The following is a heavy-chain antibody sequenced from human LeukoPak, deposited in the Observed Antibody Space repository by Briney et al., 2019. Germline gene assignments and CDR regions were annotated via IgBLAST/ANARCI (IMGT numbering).Heavy chain of an antibody. Sequence: GGSLRLSCAASGFTFTHYAMSWVRQAPGKGLEWLSYISSGSLTIHYADSVKGRFTISRDNGKNSVHLQIDTLTDEDTAVYYCARDLGNRGSPNWFDPWGQGTLVTVSS. CDR3: ARDLGNRGSPNWFDP. J-gene: IGHJ5*02. CDR1: GFTFTHYA. CDR2: ISSGSLTI. V-gene: IGHV3-48*02. D-gene: IGHD1-14*01.